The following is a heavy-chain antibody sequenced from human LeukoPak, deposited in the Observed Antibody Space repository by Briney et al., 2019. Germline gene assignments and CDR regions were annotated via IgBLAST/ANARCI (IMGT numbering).Heavy chain of an antibody. CDR1: GGSFSGYY. CDR3: ARVYGYYYYGMDV. CDR2: INHSGST. J-gene: IGHJ6*02. D-gene: IGHD4-17*01. Sequence: PSETLSLTRAVYGGSFSGYYWSWIRQPPGKGLEWIGEINHSGSTNYNPSLKSRVTISVDTSKNQFSLKLSSVTAADTAVYYCARVYGYYYYGMDVWGQGTTVTVSS. V-gene: IGHV4-34*01.